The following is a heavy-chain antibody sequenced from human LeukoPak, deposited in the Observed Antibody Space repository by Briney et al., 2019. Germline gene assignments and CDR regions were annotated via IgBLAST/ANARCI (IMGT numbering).Heavy chain of an antibody. D-gene: IGHD3-16*01. V-gene: IGHV3-7*01. CDR1: GFTFSNYY. J-gene: IGHJ1*01. CDR3: ARGPRLPQYFQY. Sequence: GGSLRLSCAASGFTFSNYYMNWVRQAPGKGLEWVANVKEDGSEKYYVDFVKGRFTISRDNANNSLYLQMNSLRAEDTAVYYCARGPRLPQYFQYWGQGTLVTVSS. CDR2: VKEDGSEK.